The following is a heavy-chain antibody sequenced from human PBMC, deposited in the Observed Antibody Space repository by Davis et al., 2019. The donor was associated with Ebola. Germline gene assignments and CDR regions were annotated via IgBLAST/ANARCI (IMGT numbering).Heavy chain of an antibody. Sequence: GESLKISCAVFGFAFSNAWMNWVRQAPGKGLEWVGRIKRKADGGTTDHAAPVKGRFTISREDSKNTLYLQMNSLKTEDTAVYYCTTVGGYIYGQRDYWGQGALVTVSS. J-gene: IGHJ4*02. CDR3: TTVGGYIYGQRDY. D-gene: IGHD5-18*01. CDR2: IKRKADGGTT. V-gene: IGHV3-15*07. CDR1: GFAFSNAW.